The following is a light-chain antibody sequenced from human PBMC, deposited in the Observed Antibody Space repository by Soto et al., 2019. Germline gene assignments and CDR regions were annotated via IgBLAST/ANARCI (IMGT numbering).Light chain of an antibody. Sequence: DIQMTQSPSTLSASVGDRVTITCRASQSIDTALAWYQQKPGKAPNLLIYRASNLESGVPSRFSGSGSGTEFTLAISSLQPDDFATYYCQQYGRFLTFGQGTKLEL. CDR3: QQYGRFLT. CDR2: RAS. J-gene: IGKJ2*01. CDR1: QSIDTA. V-gene: IGKV1-5*03.